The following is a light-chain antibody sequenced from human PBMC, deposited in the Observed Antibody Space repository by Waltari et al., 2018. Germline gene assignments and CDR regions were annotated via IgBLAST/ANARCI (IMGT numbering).Light chain of an antibody. J-gene: IGKJ4*01. V-gene: IGKV3-20*01. CDR1: QSVGSNY. CDR3: QQYGSSPLT. CDR2: DAS. Sequence: EIVLTQSPGTLSLSPGERATLSCRASQSVGSNYVAWYQQVPGQAPRLLIYDASIRATGIPDRFSGSGSGTGFSLPISRLEPEDVAVYHCQQYGSSPLTFGGGTKVEIK.